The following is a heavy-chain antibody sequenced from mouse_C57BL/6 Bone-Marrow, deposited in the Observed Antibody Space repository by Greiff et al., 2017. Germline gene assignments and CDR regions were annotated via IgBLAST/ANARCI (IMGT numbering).Heavy chain of an antibody. CDR1: GFSLSTFGMG. CDR2: IWWDDDK. Sequence: QVQLKESGPGILQPSQTLSLTCSFSGFSLSTFGMGVGWIRQPSGKGLEWLAHIWWDDDKYYHPALKSRLTISKDTSNNQVFLKIANVDTADTATYYWARIGVDYYGSSYAWFAYWGQGTLVTVSA. V-gene: IGHV8-8*01. D-gene: IGHD1-1*01. CDR3: ARIGVDYYGSSYAWFAY. J-gene: IGHJ3*01.